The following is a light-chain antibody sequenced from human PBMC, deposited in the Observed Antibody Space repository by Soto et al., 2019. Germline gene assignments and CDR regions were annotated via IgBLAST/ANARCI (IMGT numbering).Light chain of an antibody. CDR2: LNSDGRH. Sequence: QPVLTQSPSASASLGASVKLTCTLSSGHRSYAIAWHQQQPEKGPRYLMKLNSDGRHSKGDGIPDRFSGSSSGAERYLTISSLQSEDEADYYCQTWGTGSVVFGGGTQLTVL. CDR3: QTWGTGSVV. J-gene: IGLJ2*01. V-gene: IGLV4-69*01. CDR1: SGHRSYA.